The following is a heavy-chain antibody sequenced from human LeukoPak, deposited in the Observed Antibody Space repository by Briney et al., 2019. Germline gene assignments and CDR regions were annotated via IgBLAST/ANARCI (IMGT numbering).Heavy chain of an antibody. Sequence: SETLSLTCTVSGGSISSSSFYWGWIRQTPGKGLEWIGSVYYSGSIYYNPSLESRVTLSADTSKNRFSLRLSSVTAADTAVYYCVRQLPYDPIWGSYHYYFDYWGQGTLVTASS. CDR3: VRQLPYDPIWGSYHYYFDY. CDR1: GGSISSSSFY. V-gene: IGHV4-39*01. CDR2: VYYSGSI. J-gene: IGHJ4*02. D-gene: IGHD3-16*01.